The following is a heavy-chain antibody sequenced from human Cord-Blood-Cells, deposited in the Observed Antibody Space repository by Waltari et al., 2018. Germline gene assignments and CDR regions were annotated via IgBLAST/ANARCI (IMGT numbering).Heavy chain of an antibody. V-gene: IGHV4-34*01. CDR2: INHRGST. D-gene: IGHD3-10*01. CDR1: GGSFSGYY. Sequence: QVQLQQWGAGLLKPSETLSLTGAVDGGSFSGYYWLWILRPPRKGLEWIGEINHRGSTHYHPSLTSRVTISVDTSKYQFSLQLSSVTAADTAVYYCARGVPMVRGVTDAFDIWGQGTMVTDSS. J-gene: IGHJ3*02. CDR3: ARGVPMVRGVTDAFDI.